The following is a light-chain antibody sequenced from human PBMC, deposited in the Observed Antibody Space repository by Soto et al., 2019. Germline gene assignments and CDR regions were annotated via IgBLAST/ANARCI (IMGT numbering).Light chain of an antibody. CDR2: NTN. V-gene: IGLV1-44*01. CDR3: AAWDGSLNVVL. CDR1: SSNIGTNT. J-gene: IGLJ2*01. Sequence: QSVLTQPPSASGTPGQRVAISCSGSSSNIGTNTVNWYQQLPGSAPQLLIYNTNQRPSGVPGRFSGSKSGASASLAISGLQSEDAADYYCAAWDGSLNVVLFGGGTKLTVL.